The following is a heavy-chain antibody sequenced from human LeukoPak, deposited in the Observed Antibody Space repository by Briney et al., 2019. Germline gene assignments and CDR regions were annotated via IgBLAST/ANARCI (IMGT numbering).Heavy chain of an antibody. D-gene: IGHD5-12*01. J-gene: IGHJ4*02. V-gene: IGHV4-59*01. CDR2: VYHSGSI. CDR1: GGSISSYS. Sequence: SETLSLTCIVSGGSISSYSWNWIRQSPGKGLEWIGRVYHSGSINYNPSLKSRVTISVDTSKNQFSLNLSSVTAADTAVYYCVSSYGGYVLDYWGQGTLVIVSS. CDR3: VSSYGGYVLDY.